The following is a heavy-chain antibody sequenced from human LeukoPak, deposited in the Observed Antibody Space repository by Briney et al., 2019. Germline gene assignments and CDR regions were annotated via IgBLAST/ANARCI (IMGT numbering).Heavy chain of an antibody. CDR3: ASEGDCSDGSCYSFDY. CDR1: GGSISSGDYY. J-gene: IGHJ4*02. CDR2: IYYSGST. V-gene: IGHV4-30-4*08. D-gene: IGHD2-15*01. Sequence: PSRTLSLTCTVSGGSISSGDYYWSWIRQPPGKGLEWIGYIYYSGSTYYNPSLKSRVTISVDTSKNQFSLKLSSVTAADTAVYYCASEGDCSDGSCYSFDYWGQGTLVTVSS.